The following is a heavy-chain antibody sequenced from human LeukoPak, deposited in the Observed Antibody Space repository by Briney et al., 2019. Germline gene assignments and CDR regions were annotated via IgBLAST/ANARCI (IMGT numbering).Heavy chain of an antibody. J-gene: IGHJ4*02. CDR2: IKQDGSEK. CDR1: GYTFSSYW. D-gene: IGHD6-19*01. Sequence: GGSLRLSCAASGYTFSSYWMSWVRQAPGKGLEWVANIKQDGSEKYYVDSVKGRFTISRDNAKNSLYLQKNSLRAEDTAVYYCARDFESSGWYYFDYWGQGTLVTVSS. CDR3: ARDFESSGWYYFDY. V-gene: IGHV3-7*01.